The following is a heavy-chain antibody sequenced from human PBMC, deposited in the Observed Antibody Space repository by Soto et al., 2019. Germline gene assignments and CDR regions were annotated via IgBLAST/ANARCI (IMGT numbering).Heavy chain of an antibody. CDR3: AREQSDIVVVPAAISWFDP. Sequence: ASVKVSCMASGCTFTSYAILWVRQAPGQGLEWMGGIIPNNGNTKYSQKFQGRVTITRDTSASTAYMELSSLRSEDTAVYYCAREQSDIVVVPAAISWFDPWGQGTLVTVPQ. CDR2: IIPNNGNT. V-gene: IGHV1-3*01. D-gene: IGHD2-2*01. CDR1: GCTFTSYA. J-gene: IGHJ5*02.